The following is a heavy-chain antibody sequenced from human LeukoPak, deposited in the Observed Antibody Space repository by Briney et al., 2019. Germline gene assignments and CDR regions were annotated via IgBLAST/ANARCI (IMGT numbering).Heavy chain of an antibody. CDR2: ISSSGSYI. J-gene: IGHJ6*03. D-gene: IGHD6-6*01. Sequence: GGSLRLSCAASGFTVSSNYMNWVRQAPGKGLEWVSSISSSGSYIYYADSVKGRFTISRDNAKNSLYLQMNSLRAEDTAVYYCASIAARPTPKYYYYYYMDVWGKGTTVTVSS. CDR3: ASIAARPTPKYYYYYYMDV. V-gene: IGHV3-21*01. CDR1: GFTVSSNY.